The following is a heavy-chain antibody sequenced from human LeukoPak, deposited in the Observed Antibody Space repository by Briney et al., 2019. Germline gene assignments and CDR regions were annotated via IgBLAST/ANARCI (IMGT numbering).Heavy chain of an antibody. Sequence: GESLKISCKGSGYSFASYWIAWVRQMPGKGLEWMGGIYPGNSDITYSPSFQGQVTISADKSVSTAYLHWSSLKASDTAIYYCARHLSRISSCPNYWGQGTLVTVSS. CDR3: ARHLSRISSCPNY. CDR1: GYSFASYW. CDR2: IYPGNSDI. V-gene: IGHV5-51*01. D-gene: IGHD2-2*01. J-gene: IGHJ4*02.